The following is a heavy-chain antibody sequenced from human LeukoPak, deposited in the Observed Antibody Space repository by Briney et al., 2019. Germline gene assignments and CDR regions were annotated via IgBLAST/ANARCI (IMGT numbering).Heavy chain of an antibody. J-gene: IGHJ4*02. V-gene: IGHV3-53*01. Sequence: GGSLRLSCAASGFTVSSNYMSWVRQAPGKGLEWVSVIYSGGSTYYSDSVKGRFTISRDNSKNTLYLQMNSLRAEDTAVYYCARGGGSGSYYNARFDYWGQGTLVTVSS. D-gene: IGHD3-10*01. CDR3: ARGGGSGSYYNARFDY. CDR2: IYSGGST. CDR1: GFTVSSNY.